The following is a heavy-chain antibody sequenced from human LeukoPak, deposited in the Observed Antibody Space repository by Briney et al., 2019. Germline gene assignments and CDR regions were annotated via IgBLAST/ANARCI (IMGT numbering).Heavy chain of an antibody. Sequence: ASVNVSCKASGYTFTSYYMHWVRQAPGQGLEWMGIINPSGGSTSYAQKFQGRVTMTRDTSTSTVYMELSSLRSEDTAVYYCARDTHYYDSSGSERNFDYWGKGTLVTVSS. D-gene: IGHD3-22*01. J-gene: IGHJ4*02. CDR1: GYTFTSYY. CDR2: INPSGGST. CDR3: ARDTHYYDSSGSERNFDY. V-gene: IGHV1-46*01.